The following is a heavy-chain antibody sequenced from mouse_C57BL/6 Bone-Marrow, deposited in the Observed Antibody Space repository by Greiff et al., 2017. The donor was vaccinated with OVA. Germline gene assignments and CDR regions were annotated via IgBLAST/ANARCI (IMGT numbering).Heavy chain of an antibody. V-gene: IGHV14-4*01. CDR2: IDPENGDT. Sequence: EVQLQQSGAELVRPGASVKLSCTASGFNIKDDYMHWVKQRPEQGLEWIGWIDPENGDTESASQFQGKSTITTDKSSNTAYLQLSSLTSEDTAVYYCTATTVVANYYAMDYWGQGTSVTVSS. CDR1: GFNIKDDY. CDR3: TATTVVANYYAMDY. J-gene: IGHJ4*01. D-gene: IGHD1-1*01.